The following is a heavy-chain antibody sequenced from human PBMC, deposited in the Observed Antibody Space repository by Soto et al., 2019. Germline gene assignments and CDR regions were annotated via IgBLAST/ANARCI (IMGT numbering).Heavy chain of an antibody. CDR1: GFTFSTFW. CDR3: ARDFEY. V-gene: IGHV3-74*01. Sequence: EVQLVESGGGLVEPGGSLRLSCEASGFTFSTFWMHWVRQAPGKGLVWVSRITSDGSSTNYADSVKGRVTISRDNAKNILYLQMNSLRAEDTAVYYCARDFEYWGQGTLVTVSS. J-gene: IGHJ4*02. CDR2: ITSDGSST.